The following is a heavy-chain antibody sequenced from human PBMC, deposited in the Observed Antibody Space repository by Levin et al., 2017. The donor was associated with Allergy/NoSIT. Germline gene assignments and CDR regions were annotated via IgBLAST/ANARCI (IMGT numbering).Heavy chain of an antibody. D-gene: IGHD3-10*02. V-gene: IGHV4-34*01. Sequence: SETLSLTCAVYGGSFSGYYWSWIRQPPGKGLEWIGEINHSGSTNYNPSLKSRVTISVDTSKNQFSLKLSSVTAADTAVYYCTSMVGTSPDYWGQGTLVTVSS. CDR1: GGSFSGYY. CDR2: INHSGST. CDR3: TSMVGTSPDY. J-gene: IGHJ4*02.